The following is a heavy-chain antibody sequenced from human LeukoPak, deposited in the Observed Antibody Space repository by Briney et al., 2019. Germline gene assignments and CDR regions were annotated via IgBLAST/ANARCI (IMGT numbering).Heavy chain of an antibody. CDR3: ASLYSSESRGYYYYYGMDV. D-gene: IGHD6-19*01. CDR1: GGSFSGYY. V-gene: IGHV4-34*01. Sequence: SETLSLTCAVYGGSFSGYYWSWIRQPPGKGLEWIGEINHSGSTNYNPSLKSRVTISVDTSKNQFSPKLSSVTAADTAVYYCASLYSSESRGYYYYYGMDVWGQGTTVTVSS. J-gene: IGHJ6*02. CDR2: INHSGST.